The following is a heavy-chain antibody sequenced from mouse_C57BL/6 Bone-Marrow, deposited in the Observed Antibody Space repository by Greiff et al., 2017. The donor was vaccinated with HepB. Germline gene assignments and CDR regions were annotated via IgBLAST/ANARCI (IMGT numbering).Heavy chain of an antibody. CDR3: TTWDPWFAY. J-gene: IGHJ3*01. CDR1: GFNIKDDY. Sequence: VQLQQSGAELVRPGASVKLSCTASGFNIKDDYMHWVKQRPEQGLEWIGWIDPENGDTEYASKFQGKATITADTSSNTAYRQLSSLTSEDTAVYYCTTWDPWFAYWGQGTLVTVSA. D-gene: IGHD4-1*01. CDR2: IDPENGDT. V-gene: IGHV14-4*01.